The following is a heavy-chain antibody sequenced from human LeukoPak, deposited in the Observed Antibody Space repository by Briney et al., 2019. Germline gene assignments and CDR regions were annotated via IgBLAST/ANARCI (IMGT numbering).Heavy chain of an antibody. CDR1: DGSISYNY. CDR2: IYYTGST. D-gene: IGHD5-18*01. Sequence: SETLPLTCIVSDGSISYNYWSWIRQSAGKGLELIGRIYYTGSTNYNPSLRSRVTMSVDTSKNQFSLMLSSVTAADTAVYYCARGLSGDSYGFEYWGQGTLVTVSS. CDR3: ARGLSGDSYGFEY. V-gene: IGHV4-4*07. J-gene: IGHJ4*02.